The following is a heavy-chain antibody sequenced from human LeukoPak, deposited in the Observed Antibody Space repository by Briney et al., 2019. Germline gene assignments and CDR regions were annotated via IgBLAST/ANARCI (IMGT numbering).Heavy chain of an antibody. CDR3: ARDPVGATLGDY. CDR1: GFTFRSYS. Sequence: GGSLRLSCAASGFTFRSYSMNWVRQAPGKGLEWVSSISSSSSYIHNADSVKGRFTISRDNAKNSLYLQMNSLRAEDTAVYYCARDPVGATLGDYWGQGTLVTVSS. V-gene: IGHV3-21*01. CDR2: ISSSSSYI. J-gene: IGHJ4*02. D-gene: IGHD1-26*01.